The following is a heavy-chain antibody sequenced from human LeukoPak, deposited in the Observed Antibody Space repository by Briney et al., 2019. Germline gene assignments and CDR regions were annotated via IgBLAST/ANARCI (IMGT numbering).Heavy chain of an antibody. CDR1: GGSISSSSYY. V-gene: IGHV4-39*01. Sequence: PSETLSLTCTVSGGSISSSSYYWGWIRQPPGKGLEWIGSIYYSGSTYYNPSLKSRVTISVGTSKNQFSLKLSSVTAADTAVYYCVVVTVDAFDIWGQGTMVTVSS. D-gene: IGHD2-21*01. J-gene: IGHJ3*02. CDR2: IYYSGST. CDR3: VVVTVDAFDI.